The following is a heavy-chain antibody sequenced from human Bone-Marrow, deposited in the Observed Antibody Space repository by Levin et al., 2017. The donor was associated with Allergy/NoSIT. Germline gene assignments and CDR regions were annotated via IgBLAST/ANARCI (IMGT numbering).Heavy chain of an antibody. D-gene: IGHD6-6*01. V-gene: IGHV3-30*18. CDR3: AKLGIAARLYYYYGMDV. Sequence: GGSLRLSCAASGFTFSSYGMHWVRQAPGKGLEWVAVISYDGSNKYYADSVKGRFTISRDNSKNTLYLQMNSLRAEDTAVYYCAKLGIAARLYYYYGMDVWGQGTTVTVSS. CDR1: GFTFSSYG. J-gene: IGHJ6*02. CDR2: ISYDGSNK.